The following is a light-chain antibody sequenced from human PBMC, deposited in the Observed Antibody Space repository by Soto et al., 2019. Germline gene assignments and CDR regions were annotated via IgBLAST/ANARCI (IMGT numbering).Light chain of an antibody. CDR2: EAF. J-gene: IGLJ3*02. CDR3: SSFTSTNTWV. Sequence: QSALTQVASVSGPPGQSITISCTATSSDVGGHDYVSWYLQHPGKAPKLLIYEAFNRPSGVSDRFSGSKSGSTASLTISGLQAEDEGDYYCSSFTSTNTWVFGGGTKLTVL. V-gene: IGLV2-14*01. CDR1: SSDVGGHDY.